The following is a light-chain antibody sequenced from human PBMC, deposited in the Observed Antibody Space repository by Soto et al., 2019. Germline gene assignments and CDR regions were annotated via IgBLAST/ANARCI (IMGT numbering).Light chain of an antibody. Sequence: DIVMTQSPDSLAVSLGEGATINCKSSQSVLYSSNNKNHLAWYQQKPGQPPKLLIYWASTRESGVPDRFSGSGSGTDFTLTISSLQAEDVAVYYCQQYYSTPPIPFGQVARLENK. J-gene: IGKJ5*01. CDR2: WAS. V-gene: IGKV4-1*01. CDR3: QQYYSTPPIP. CDR1: QSVLYSSNNKNH.